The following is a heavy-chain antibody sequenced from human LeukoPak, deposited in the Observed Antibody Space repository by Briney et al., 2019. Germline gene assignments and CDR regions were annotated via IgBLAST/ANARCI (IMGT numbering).Heavy chain of an antibody. V-gene: IGHV3-53*01. D-gene: IGHD3-10*01. CDR1: GFTISTNY. Sequence: GGSLRLSCAVSGFTISTNYMSWVRQAPGKGLEWVSILYSGGDIYYADFVKGRFTISRDNSRNTLYLQMNTLRVEDSAVYYCARNRAPPTSWYFDLWGRGTLVTVSS. J-gene: IGHJ2*01. CDR3: ARNRAPPTSWYFDL. CDR2: LYSGGDI.